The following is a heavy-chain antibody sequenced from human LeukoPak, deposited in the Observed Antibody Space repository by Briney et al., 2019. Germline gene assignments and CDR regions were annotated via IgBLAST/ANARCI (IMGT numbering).Heavy chain of an antibody. D-gene: IGHD1-26*01. CDR3: ARGGGYSGSSFDY. Sequence: SETLSLTCTVSGASVSSHYWSWIRQPPGKGLEWIGYIFYSGSLNYNPSLKSRVAISVDTSKDQFSLRLTSVTAADTAVYFCARGGGYSGSSFDYWGRGTLVTVSS. CDR2: IFYSGSL. V-gene: IGHV4-59*02. J-gene: IGHJ4*02. CDR1: GASVSSHY.